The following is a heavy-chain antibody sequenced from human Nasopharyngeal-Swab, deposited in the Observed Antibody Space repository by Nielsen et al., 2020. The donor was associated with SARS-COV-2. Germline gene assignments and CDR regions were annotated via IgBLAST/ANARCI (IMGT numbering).Heavy chain of an antibody. V-gene: IGHV3-15*01. Sequence: GESLKISCVTSGFIFSSTWMTWVRHAPGKGLDWVGRIQSKSAGGATDYAEPVKGRFTISRDDSKNTVYLQMNSLKTEDTAVYYCTRHQGRRFFDYWGQGTLVTVSS. J-gene: IGHJ4*02. CDR3: TRHQGRRFFDY. CDR2: IQSKSAGGAT. CDR1: GFIFSSTW.